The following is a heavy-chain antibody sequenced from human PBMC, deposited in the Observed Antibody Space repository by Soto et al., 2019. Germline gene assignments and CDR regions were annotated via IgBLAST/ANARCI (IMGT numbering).Heavy chain of an antibody. J-gene: IGHJ4*02. CDR2: ISSSRTYI. D-gene: IGHD3-22*01. V-gene: IGHV3-21*06. CDR3: AREGSYDPSGNYIQGFCY. CDR1: GFNFRSYS. Sequence: QLVESGGGLVKPGGSLRLSCAASGFNFRSYSMHWVRQAPGKGLECVSSISSSRTYISYAHSVKGRFTISRDDAKNSLFLQMNNLRVEATAVYYCAREGSYDPSGNYIQGFCYWGQGTLVIVSS.